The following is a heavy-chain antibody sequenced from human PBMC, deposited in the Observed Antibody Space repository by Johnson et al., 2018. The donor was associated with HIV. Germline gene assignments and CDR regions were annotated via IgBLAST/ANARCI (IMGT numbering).Heavy chain of an antibody. V-gene: IGHV3-11*04. CDR3: AKPEGAQFLGSYGAFDI. CDR2: ISSSGSSI. D-gene: IGHD5-18*01. CDR1: GFTFSDYY. Sequence: QVQLVEYGGGLVKPGGSLRLSCAASGFTFSDYYMSWISQAPGKGLEWVSYISSSGSSIFYDDSVKGRFTISRDNAKNSLYLQMNSLRAEDTAVYYCAKPEGAQFLGSYGAFDIWGQGTMVTVSS. J-gene: IGHJ3*02.